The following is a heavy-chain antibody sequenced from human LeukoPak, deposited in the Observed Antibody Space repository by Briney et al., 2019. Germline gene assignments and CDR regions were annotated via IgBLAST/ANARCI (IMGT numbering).Heavy chain of an antibody. J-gene: IGHJ4*02. Sequence: GGSLRLSCAASGFSFSNYWFHWVRQAPGEGLVWVSRTNEHATIINYADSVKGRFTISRDNAKNTLYLQMNSLRTEDSALYYCVVDLSGSADYWGQGTLVTVSS. CDR1: GFSFSNYW. CDR3: VVDLSGSADY. V-gene: IGHV3-74*01. CDR2: TNEHATII. D-gene: IGHD3-10*01.